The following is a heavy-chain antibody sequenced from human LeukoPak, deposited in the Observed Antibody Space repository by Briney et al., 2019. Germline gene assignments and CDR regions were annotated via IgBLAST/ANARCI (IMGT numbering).Heavy chain of an antibody. Sequence: GGSLRLSCAASGFTFSNYAMHWVRQAAGKGLEWVAVISYDGNNKYYADSVKGRFTISRDNAKKSLYLQMNSLRAEDTAVYYCARSRYDSSGYYGIIGNWGQGTLVTVSS. CDR2: ISYDGNNK. V-gene: IGHV3-30*04. J-gene: IGHJ4*02. D-gene: IGHD3-22*01. CDR3: ARSRYDSSGYYGIIGN. CDR1: GFTFSNYA.